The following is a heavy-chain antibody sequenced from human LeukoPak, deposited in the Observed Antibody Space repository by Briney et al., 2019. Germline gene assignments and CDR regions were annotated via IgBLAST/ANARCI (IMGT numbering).Heavy chain of an antibody. J-gene: IGHJ4*02. D-gene: IGHD3-16*02. CDR1: GFTFSSYA. V-gene: IGHV3-30*04. Sequence: GGSLRLSCAASGFTFSSYAMHWVRQAPGKRLEWVAVISYDGSNKYYADSVKGRFTISRDNSKNTLYPQMNSLRTEDTAVYYCATSPSFLTYYFDYWGQGTLVTVSS. CDR2: ISYDGSNK. CDR3: ATSPSFLTYYFDY.